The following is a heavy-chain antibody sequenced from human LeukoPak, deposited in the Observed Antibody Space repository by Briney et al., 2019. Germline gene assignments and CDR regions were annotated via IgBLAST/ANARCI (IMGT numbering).Heavy chain of an antibody. D-gene: IGHD6-13*01. CDR3: AIAGIAAAATDY. J-gene: IGHJ4*02. Sequence: PGGSLRLSCAASGFTFSSYAMSWVRQAPGKGLEWVSSISSSSSYIYYADSVKGRFTISRDNAKNSLYLQMNSLRAEDTAVYYCAIAGIAAAATDYWGQGTLVTVSS. V-gene: IGHV3-21*01. CDR1: GFTFSSYA. CDR2: ISSSSSYI.